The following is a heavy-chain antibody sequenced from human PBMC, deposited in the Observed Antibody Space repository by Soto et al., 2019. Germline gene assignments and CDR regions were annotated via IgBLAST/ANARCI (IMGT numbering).Heavy chain of an antibody. CDR2: INHSGST. J-gene: IGHJ4*02. Sequence: TSETLSLTCAVYGGSFSGYYWSWIRQPPGKGLEWIGEINHSGSTNYNPSLKSRVTISVDTSKNQFSLKLSSVTAADTAVYYCAQMYDILTGYFLDYWGQGTLVTVSS. CDR3: AQMYDILTGYFLDY. CDR1: GGSFSGYY. D-gene: IGHD3-9*01. V-gene: IGHV4-34*01.